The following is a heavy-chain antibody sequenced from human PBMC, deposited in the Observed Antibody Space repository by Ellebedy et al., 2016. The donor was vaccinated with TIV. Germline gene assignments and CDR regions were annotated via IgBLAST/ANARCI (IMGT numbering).Heavy chain of an antibody. CDR3: AKDRHVDTAIWRDY. CDR2: ISGSGGST. CDR1: GFIFTGYA. J-gene: IGHJ4*02. V-gene: IGHV3-23*01. Sequence: GGSLRLXXAASGFIFTGYAMNWVRQAPGKGLEWVSGISGSGGSTYYADSVKGRFTISRDNSKNTLYLQMNSLRAEDTAVYYCAKDRHVDTAIWRDYWGQGTLVTVSS. D-gene: IGHD5-18*01.